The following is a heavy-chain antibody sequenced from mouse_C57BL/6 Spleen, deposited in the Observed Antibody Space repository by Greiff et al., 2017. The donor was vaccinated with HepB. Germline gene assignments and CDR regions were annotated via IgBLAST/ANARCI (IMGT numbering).Heavy chain of an antibody. J-gene: IGHJ3*01. CDR2: IYPGSGST. Sequence: VQLQQPGAELVKPGASVKMSCKASGYTFTSYWITWVKQRPGQGLEWIGDIYPGSGSTNYNEKFKSKATLTVDTSSSTAYMQLSSLTSEDSAVYYCARERDGNYGFAYWGQGTLVTVSA. V-gene: IGHV1-55*01. D-gene: IGHD2-1*01. CDR3: ARERDGNYGFAY. CDR1: GYTFTSYW.